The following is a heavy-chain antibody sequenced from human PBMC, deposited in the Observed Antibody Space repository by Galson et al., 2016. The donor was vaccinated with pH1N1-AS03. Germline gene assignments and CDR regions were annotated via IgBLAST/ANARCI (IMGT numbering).Heavy chain of an antibody. CDR2: LIPIFHTP. CDR3: VIMWKPTVLDI. J-gene: IGHJ3*02. D-gene: IGHD3-16*01. Sequence: SVKVSCKASGGTFSSYAFTWVRQAPGQGLEWVGGLIPIFHTPNYAQKFQGRVTITADTSTSTAYMELGSLTSEDTAVYYCVIMWKPTVLDIWGQGTLVSVSS. V-gene: IGHV1-69*06. CDR1: GGTFSSYA.